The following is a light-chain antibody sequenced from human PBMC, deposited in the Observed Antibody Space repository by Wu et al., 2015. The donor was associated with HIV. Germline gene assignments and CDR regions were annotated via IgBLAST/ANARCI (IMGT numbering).Light chain of an antibody. J-gene: IGKJ4*01. CDR2: DAS. CDR1: QSVGHY. Sequence: EVVLTQSPGTLSLSPGERATLSCRASQSVGHYLAWYQQKPGQAPRLLIYDASTRATGIPARFSGGGSGTDFTLTISSLEPEDFAVYYCQQRSNWPSLTFGGGTKVEIK. CDR3: QQRSNWPSLT. V-gene: IGKV3-11*01.